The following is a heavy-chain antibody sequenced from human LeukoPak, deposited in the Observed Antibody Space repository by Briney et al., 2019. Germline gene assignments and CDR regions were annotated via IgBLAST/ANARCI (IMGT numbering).Heavy chain of an antibody. CDR2: ISSNGGST. CDR1: GFTFSSYA. Sequence: GGSLGLSCAASGFTFSSYAMHWVRQAPGKGPEYVSAISSNGGSTYYANSVKGRFTISRDNSKNTLYLQMGSLRAEDMAVYYCARDGGVDDILTGSYYWAQGTLVTVSS. D-gene: IGHD3-9*01. CDR3: ARDGGVDDILTGSYY. V-gene: IGHV3-64*01. J-gene: IGHJ4*02.